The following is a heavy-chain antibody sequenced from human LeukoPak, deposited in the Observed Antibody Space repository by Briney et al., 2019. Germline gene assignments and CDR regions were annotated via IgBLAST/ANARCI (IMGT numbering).Heavy chain of an antibody. CDR2: ISASNGNT. J-gene: IGHJ4*02. CDR1: GYTFTSYG. D-gene: IGHD3-22*01. Sequence: ASVKVSCKASGYTFTSYGISWVRQAPGQGLEWMGWISASNGNTNYAQKLQGRVTMTTDTSTSTAYMELRSLRSDDTAVYYCAREKGIYYYDSSGYYYFDYWGQGTLVTVSS. CDR3: AREKGIYYYDSSGYYYFDY. V-gene: IGHV1-18*01.